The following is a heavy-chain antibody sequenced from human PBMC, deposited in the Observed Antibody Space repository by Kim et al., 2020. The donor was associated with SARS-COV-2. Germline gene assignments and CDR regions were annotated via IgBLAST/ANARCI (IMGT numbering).Heavy chain of an antibody. J-gene: IGHJ6*02. Sequence: SVKVSCKASGGTFSSYAISWVRQAPGQGLEWMGGIIPIFGTANYAQKFQGRVTITADESTSTAYMELSSLRSEDTAVYYCARFPPPYSNFGGMDVWGQGTTVTVSS. CDR3: ARFPPPYSNFGGMDV. CDR2: IIPIFGTA. V-gene: IGHV1-69*13. D-gene: IGHD4-4*01. CDR1: GGTFSSYA.